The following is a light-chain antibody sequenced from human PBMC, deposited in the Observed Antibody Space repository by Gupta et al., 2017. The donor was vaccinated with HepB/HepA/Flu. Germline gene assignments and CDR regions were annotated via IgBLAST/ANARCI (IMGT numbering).Light chain of an antibody. CDR2: QDS. J-gene: IGLJ2*01. V-gene: IGLV3-1*01. CDR3: QAWDSSTSDVV. CDR1: KLGDKY. Sequence: SYELTQPPSVSVSPGQTASITCSGDKLGDKYACGDQQKPGQSPVMVIYQDSKRPSGIPERFSGSNSGNTATLTISGTHAMDEADYYCQAWDSSTSDVVFGGGTKLTVL.